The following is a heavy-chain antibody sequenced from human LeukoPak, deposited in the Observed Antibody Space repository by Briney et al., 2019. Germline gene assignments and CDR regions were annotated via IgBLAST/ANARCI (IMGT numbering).Heavy chain of an antibody. D-gene: IGHD2-15*01. CDR3: ARRYCSGGTCYYFDY. CDR2: INPADSVT. CDR1: GYSFSSHG. V-gene: IGHV5-51*01. J-gene: IGHJ4*02. Sequence: ESLKISCEASGYSFSSHGIVWVRQMPGKGLEWMGIINPADSVTIYSPSFQGQVTISADKSITTAYLQWSSLKASDTAMYYCARRYCSGGTCYYFDYWGQGALVTVSS.